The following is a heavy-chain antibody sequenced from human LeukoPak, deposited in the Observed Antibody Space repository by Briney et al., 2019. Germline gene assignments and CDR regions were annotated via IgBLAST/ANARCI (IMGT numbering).Heavy chain of an antibody. J-gene: IGHJ4*02. D-gene: IGHD5-12*01. CDR2: ISAYNGNT. CDR1: GYTFTSYG. CDR3: ARTVAASDTLDY. V-gene: IGHV1-18*01. Sequence: GASVKVSCKASGYTFTSYGISWVRQAPGQGLEWMGWISAYNGNTNYAQKLQGRVTMTTDTSTSTAHMELRSLRSDDTAVYYCARTVAASDTLDYWGQGTLVTVSS.